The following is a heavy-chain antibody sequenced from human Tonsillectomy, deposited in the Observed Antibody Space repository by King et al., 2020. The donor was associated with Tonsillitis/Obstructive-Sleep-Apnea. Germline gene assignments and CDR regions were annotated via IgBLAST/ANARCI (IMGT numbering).Heavy chain of an antibody. CDR3: ARSYYDSRRQFDY. V-gene: IGHV3-21*01. J-gene: IGHJ4*02. CDR1: GFTFSSYR. Sequence: VQLVESGGGLVKPGGSLRLSCAASGFTFSSYRMYWVRQAPGKGLEWVSSTSGSSNYIYYTDSVKGRFTISRDNAKNSLFLQMNSLRAEDTAVYYCARSYYDSRRQFDYWGQGTLVTVSS. CDR2: TSGSSNYI. D-gene: IGHD3-22*01.